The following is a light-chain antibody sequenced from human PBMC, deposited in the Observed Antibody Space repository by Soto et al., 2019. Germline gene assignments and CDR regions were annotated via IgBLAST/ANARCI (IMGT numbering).Light chain of an antibody. CDR3: QRYNSVPQT. Sequence: DIQMTQSPSSLSASVGDTVTITCRASQSIAMFSSWYQQKPGKAPKLLIYAASTLQSGVPSHFTGSGSGTDFTLTISSLQPEDVAVYYCQRYNSVPQTFGQGTKVDIK. J-gene: IGKJ1*01. CDR1: QSIAMF. V-gene: IGKV1-27*01. CDR2: AAS.